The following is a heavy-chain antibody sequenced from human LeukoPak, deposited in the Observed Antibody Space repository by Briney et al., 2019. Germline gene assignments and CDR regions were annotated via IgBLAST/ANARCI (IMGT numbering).Heavy chain of an antibody. CDR3: ARGPKMATITRYYFDY. D-gene: IGHD5-24*01. CDR1: GYTFTGYY. J-gene: IGHJ4*02. CDR2: INPSGGST. Sequence: GASVRVSCKASGYTFTGYYMHWVRQAPGQGLEWMGIINPSGGSTSYAQKFQGRVAMTRDMSTSTVYMELSSLRSEDTAVYYCARGPKMATITRYYFDYWGQGTLVTVSS. V-gene: IGHV1-46*01.